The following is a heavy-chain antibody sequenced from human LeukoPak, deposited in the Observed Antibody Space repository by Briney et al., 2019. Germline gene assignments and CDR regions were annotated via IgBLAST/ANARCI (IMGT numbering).Heavy chain of an antibody. CDR3: ARDSGSSSSSKVFDY. CDR2: VSSTRSYI. D-gene: IGHD6-6*01. CDR1: GFTFSSHS. V-gene: IGHV3-21*01. Sequence: KTGGSLRLSCAASGFTFSSHSMHWVRQAPGKGLEWVSSVSSTRSYIYYADSVKGRFTISRDNSKNTLYLQMNSLRAEDTAVYYCARDSGSSSSSKVFDYWGQGTLVTVSS. J-gene: IGHJ4*02.